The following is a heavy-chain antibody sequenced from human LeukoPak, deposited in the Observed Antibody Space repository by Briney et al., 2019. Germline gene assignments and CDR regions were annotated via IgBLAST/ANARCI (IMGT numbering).Heavy chain of an antibody. J-gene: IGHJ4*02. CDR3: GKDPDILTGYCNDYFEY. V-gene: IGHV3-23*01. CDR2: ISGSGGST. D-gene: IGHD3-9*01. Sequence: GGSLRLSCAASEFTFSSYAMSWVRQAPGKGLEWVSAISGSGGSTYYADSVKGRFTISTDNSKNTLYLQMNSVRDADTAVYLCGKDPDILTGYCNDYFEYWGQGTLVTVSS. CDR1: EFTFSSYA.